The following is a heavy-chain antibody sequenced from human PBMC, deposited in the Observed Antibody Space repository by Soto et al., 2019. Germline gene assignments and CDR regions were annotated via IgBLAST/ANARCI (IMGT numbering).Heavy chain of an antibody. CDR3: ARDAYLGSGSYAY. V-gene: IGHV3-33*01. Sequence: QVQLVESGGGVVQPGRSLRLSCAASGFTFSSYGMHWVLQAPGKGLEWVALIWYDGSDKYYADSVKGRFTISRDDSKNTLYLQMNSLRAEDTAVYYCARDAYLGSGSYAYWGQGTLVTVSS. D-gene: IGHD3-10*01. CDR1: GFTFSSYG. J-gene: IGHJ4*02. CDR2: IWYDGSDK.